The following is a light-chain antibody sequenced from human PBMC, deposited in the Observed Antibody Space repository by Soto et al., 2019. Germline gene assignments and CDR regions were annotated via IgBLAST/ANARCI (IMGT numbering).Light chain of an antibody. J-gene: IGKJ1*01. CDR2: KAS. CDR3: QQYGSYPPWT. V-gene: IGKV1-5*03. CDR1: QSIGSW. Sequence: DIQMTQSPSTLSASVGDRVTITCRASQSIGSWLAWYQQKPGKAPKLLIYKASSLKSGVPSRFSGSGSGTEFTLTISSLQPDEFASYYCQQYGSYPPWTFGQGTKVEIK.